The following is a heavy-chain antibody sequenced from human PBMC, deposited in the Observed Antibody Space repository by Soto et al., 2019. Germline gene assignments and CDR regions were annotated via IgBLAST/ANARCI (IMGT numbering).Heavy chain of an antibody. CDR1: GGTFSSYA. CDR3: ATCPSIAAQFDY. CDR2: IIPIFGTA. V-gene: IGHV1-69*06. Sequence: SVKVSCKASGGTFSSYAISWVRQAPGQGLEWMGGIIPIFGTANYAQKCQGRVTITADKSTSTAYMELSSLRSEDTAVYYCATCPSIAAQFDYWGQGTLVTVSS. D-gene: IGHD6-6*01. J-gene: IGHJ4*02.